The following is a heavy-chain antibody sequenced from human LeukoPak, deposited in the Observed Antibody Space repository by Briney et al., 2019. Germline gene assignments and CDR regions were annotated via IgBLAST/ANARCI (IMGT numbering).Heavy chain of an antibody. Sequence: GGCLRLSCAASGFTFSSYAMSWVRQAPGKGLEWVSTISGSDSSTHYADSVKGRFTISRDNSKNTLYLQMNSLRADDTAVYYCAKSGYNRFDYWGQGTLVTVSS. CDR1: GFTFSSYA. J-gene: IGHJ4*02. V-gene: IGHV3-23*01. CDR2: ISGSDSST. D-gene: IGHD5-24*01. CDR3: AKSGYNRFDY.